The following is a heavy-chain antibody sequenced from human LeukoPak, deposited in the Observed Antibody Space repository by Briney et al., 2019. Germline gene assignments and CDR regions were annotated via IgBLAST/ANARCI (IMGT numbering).Heavy chain of an antibody. CDR3: ARGSNYDFWSGYYNPQLTPFDY. Sequence: ASVKVSCKASGYTFTSYAMHWVRQAPGQRLEWMGWINAGNGNTKYSQKFQSRVTITRDTSASTAYMELSSLRSEDTAVYYCARGSNYDFWSGYYNPQLTPFDYWGQGTLVTVSS. D-gene: IGHD3-3*01. CDR1: GYTFTSYA. J-gene: IGHJ4*02. V-gene: IGHV1-3*01. CDR2: INAGNGNT.